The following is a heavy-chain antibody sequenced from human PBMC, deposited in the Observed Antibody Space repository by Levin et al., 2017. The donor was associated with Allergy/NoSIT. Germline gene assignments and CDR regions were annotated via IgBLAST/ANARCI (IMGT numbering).Heavy chain of an antibody. Sequence: SCAASSFTFSNYAMHWVRQAPGKGLEWVAGIWYDGGNKYYADSVKGRFTISRDNSKNTLYLQMNSLRADDTAVYYCARDPHGDSPYFDYWGQGTLVTVSS. CDR2: IWYDGGNK. CDR1: SFTFSNYA. D-gene: IGHD4-17*01. J-gene: IGHJ4*02. V-gene: IGHV3-33*01. CDR3: ARDPHGDSPYFDY.